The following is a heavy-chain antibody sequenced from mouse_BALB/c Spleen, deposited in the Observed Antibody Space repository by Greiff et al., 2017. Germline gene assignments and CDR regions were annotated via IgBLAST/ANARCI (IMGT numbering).Heavy chain of an antibody. CDR3: ASLLREAMDY. CDR1: GFSLTSYG. CDR2: IWSGGST. D-gene: IGHD1-1*01. J-gene: IGHJ4*01. Sequence: VQLQQSGPGLVQPSQSLSITCTVSGFSLTSYGVHWVRQSPGKGLEWLGVIWSGGSTDYNAAFISRLSISKDNSKSQVFFKMNSLQANDTAIYYCASLLREAMDYWGQGTSVTVSS. V-gene: IGHV2-2*02.